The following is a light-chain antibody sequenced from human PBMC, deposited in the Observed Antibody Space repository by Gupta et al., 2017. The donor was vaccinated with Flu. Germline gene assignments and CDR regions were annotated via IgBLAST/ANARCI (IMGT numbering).Light chain of an antibody. J-gene: IGLJ1*01. CDR1: GSDVGGYNY. CDR2: EVS. CDR3: RAETSGSNFYV. Sequence: SALTQPASVSGSPGPSITISCTGPGSDVGGYNYVSWYQQHPGQAPKLMIYEVSHRPSGVANRFSGSKYGTTAAMTTAGLQAEEEADYHWRAETSGSNFYVFGNGTKVTVL. V-gene: IGLV2-14*01.